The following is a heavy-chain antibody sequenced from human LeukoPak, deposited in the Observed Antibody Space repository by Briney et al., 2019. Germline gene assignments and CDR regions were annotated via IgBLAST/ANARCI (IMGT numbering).Heavy chain of an antibody. CDR2: IYYSGRT. CDR3: ARATPWLLPGY. CDR1: GGSISSYY. Sequence: PSETLSLTCTVSGGSISSYYWSWLRHPPGKGLEWIGYIYYSGRTKYNPSRKSRVTISVDTSKNQFSLRLTSVTAADTAVYFCARATPWLLPGYWGQGTLVTVSS. V-gene: IGHV4-59*01. J-gene: IGHJ4*02. D-gene: IGHD3-22*01.